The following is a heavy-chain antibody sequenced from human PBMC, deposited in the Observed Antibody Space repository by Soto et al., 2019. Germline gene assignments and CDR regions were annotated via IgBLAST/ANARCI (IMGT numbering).Heavy chain of an antibody. V-gene: IGHV1-2*02. J-gene: IGHJ5*02. D-gene: IGHD2-15*01. Sequence: ASVKVSCKASGYTFTSYDISWVRQATGQWLEWMGLISAYNGGTNYAQKFQGRVTMTRDTSISTAYMELSRLRSDDTAVYYCARAEAVVVVAATDLWGQGTLVTVS. CDR1: GYTFTSYD. CDR2: ISAYNGGT. CDR3: ARAEAVVVVAATDL.